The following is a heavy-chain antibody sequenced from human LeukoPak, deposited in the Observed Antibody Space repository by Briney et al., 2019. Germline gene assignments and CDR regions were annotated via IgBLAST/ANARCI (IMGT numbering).Heavy chain of an antibody. D-gene: IGHD2-8*02. J-gene: IGHJ4*02. V-gene: IGHV4-59*01. CDR1: GGSISSYY. CDR3: ARCLVCSHFDY. Sequence: SETLSLTCTVSGGSISSYYMSWIRQPPGKGLEWIGYIYYSGSSNYNPSLKSRVTISVHTSKNQFSLKLGSVTAADAAVYYCARCLVCSHFDYWGQGTLVTVSS. CDR2: IYYSGSS.